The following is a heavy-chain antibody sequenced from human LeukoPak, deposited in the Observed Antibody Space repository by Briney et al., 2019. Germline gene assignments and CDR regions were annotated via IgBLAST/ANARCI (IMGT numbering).Heavy chain of an antibody. Sequence: ASVKVSCKASGGTFSSYATSWVRQAPGQGLEWMGGIIPIFGTANYAQKFQGRVTITTDESTSKAYMELSSLRSEDTAVYYCARGGSVGYYDSSGLDYWGQGTLVTVSS. CDR1: GGTFSSYA. D-gene: IGHD3-22*01. J-gene: IGHJ4*02. V-gene: IGHV1-69*05. CDR2: IIPIFGTA. CDR3: ARGGSVGYYDSSGLDY.